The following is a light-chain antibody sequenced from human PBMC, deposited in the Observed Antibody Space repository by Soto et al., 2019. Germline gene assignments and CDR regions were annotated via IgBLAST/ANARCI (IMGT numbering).Light chain of an antibody. CDR1: SSDVGGYNY. CDR2: DVN. V-gene: IGLV2-11*01. J-gene: IGLJ3*02. CDR3: CSYAGSYTWV. Sequence: QSALTQPRSVSGSPGQSVTLSCTGTSSDVGGYNYVSWYQQHPGKAPKLMIDDVNKRPSGVPDRFSGSRSGNTSSLTISGLQAEDEAYYYCCSYAGSYTWVFGGGTKLTVL.